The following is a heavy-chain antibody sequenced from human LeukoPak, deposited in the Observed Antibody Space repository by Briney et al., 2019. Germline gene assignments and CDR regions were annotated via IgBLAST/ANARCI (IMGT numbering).Heavy chain of an antibody. CDR1: GFTYSSYG. J-gene: IGHJ5*02. D-gene: IGHD2-15*01. V-gene: IGHV3-33*04. CDR2: IWSDGRNK. CDR3: ARVTMVAGASYNWFVP. Sequence: QSGGSLRLSCAASGFTYSSYGMHGVRQAPGKGPEGVAVIWSDGRNKHYADSARGRFTISRDNSKNTLYLQVNSLRGEDTAVYYCARVTMVAGASYNWFVPWGQGTLVTVST.